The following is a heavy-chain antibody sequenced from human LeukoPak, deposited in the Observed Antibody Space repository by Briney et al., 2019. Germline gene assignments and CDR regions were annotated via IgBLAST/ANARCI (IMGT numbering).Heavy chain of an antibody. CDR3: AGGARVRVVATRGPFDF. CDR1: GFTISSNY. CDR2: IYSGGTT. Sequence: GGSLRLSRAASGFTISSNYMNWVRQAPGKGLEWVSVIYSGGTTSYADSVKGKFTISRDSSKNTLFLQMNSLRAEDTAVYYCAGGARVRVVATRGPFDFWGQGTLVTVSS. J-gene: IGHJ4*02. D-gene: IGHD2-15*01. V-gene: IGHV3-66*01.